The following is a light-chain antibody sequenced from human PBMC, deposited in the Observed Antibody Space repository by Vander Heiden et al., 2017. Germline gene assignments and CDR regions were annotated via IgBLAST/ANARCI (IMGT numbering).Light chain of an antibody. V-gene: IGKV3-15*01. Sequence: EIVMTQSPATLSVSPGERATLSCRASQSVSSNLAWYQQKPGQAPRLLIYGASTRATAIPATFSGSGSGTEFTLTISSLQSEDFTVYYCHQYYNWPPTFGQGTKVEIK. CDR2: GAS. CDR1: QSVSSN. CDR3: HQYYNWPPT. J-gene: IGKJ1*01.